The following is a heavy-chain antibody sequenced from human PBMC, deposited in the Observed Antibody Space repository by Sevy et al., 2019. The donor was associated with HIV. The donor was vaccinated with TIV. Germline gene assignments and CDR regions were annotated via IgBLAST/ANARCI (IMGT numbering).Heavy chain of an antibody. CDR2: ISYDGSKK. D-gene: IGHD6-6*01. J-gene: IGHJ6*01. CDR3: ARDREYSSSVCYYYGMDV. V-gene: IGHV3-30-3*01. CDR1: GFTFSSYA. Sequence: GGSLRLSCAASGFTFSSYAMHWVRQAPGKGLEWVAVISYDGSKKYYADSVKGRFTISRDNSKNALYLQMNSLRAEDTAVYYCARDREYSSSVCYYYGMDVGGRGTTVTVSS.